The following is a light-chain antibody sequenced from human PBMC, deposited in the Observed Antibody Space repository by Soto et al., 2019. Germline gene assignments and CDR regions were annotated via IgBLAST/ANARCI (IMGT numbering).Light chain of an antibody. CDR2: DAS. CDR1: QSVSSY. V-gene: IGKV3-20*01. CDR3: QQYGSSP. Sequence: EIVLTHSPATLSLSPWERATLSCRASQSVSSYLAWYQQKPGQAPRLLIYDASNRATGIPDRFSGSGSGTDFTLTISRLEPEDFAVYYCQQYGSSPLGQGTRLEIK. J-gene: IGKJ5*01.